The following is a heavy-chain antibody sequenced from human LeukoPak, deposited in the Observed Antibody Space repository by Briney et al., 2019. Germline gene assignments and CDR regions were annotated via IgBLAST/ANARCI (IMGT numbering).Heavy chain of an antibody. J-gene: IGHJ1*01. Sequence: ASVKVSCKASGYTFTGYCMHWVRQAPEQGLGWMGWINPNSGGTNYAQKLQGRVTMTTDTSTSTAYMELRSLRSDDTAVYYCARSGGGYSSSWYGSWFQHWGQGTLVTVSS. CDR3: ARSGGGYSSSWYGSWFQH. V-gene: IGHV1-2*02. CDR1: GYTFTGYC. D-gene: IGHD6-13*01. CDR2: INPNSGGT.